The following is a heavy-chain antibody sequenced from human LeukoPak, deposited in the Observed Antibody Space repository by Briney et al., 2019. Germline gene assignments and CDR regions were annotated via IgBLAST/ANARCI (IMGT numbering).Heavy chain of an antibody. V-gene: IGHV4-38-2*02. J-gene: IGHJ1*01. Sequence: WATPSLTCTVSGYSISSGYYWAWIRQPPGKGLEWIGIIYHSGSTYYNRSLKIRVTISVDTSKNQFSLKLSSVTAADTAVYYCARDPIASYYYDSSGQILFQHWGQGTLVTVSS. CDR1: GYSISSGYY. CDR2: IYHSGST. D-gene: IGHD3-22*01. CDR3: ARDPIASYYYDSSGQILFQH.